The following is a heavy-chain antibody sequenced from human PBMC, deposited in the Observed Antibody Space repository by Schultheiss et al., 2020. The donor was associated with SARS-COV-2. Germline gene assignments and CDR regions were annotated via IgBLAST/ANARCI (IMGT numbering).Heavy chain of an antibody. J-gene: IGHJ6*02. CDR3: TRDQRYCSGGSCYVRGRHGMDV. CDR1: GGSFSGYY. Sequence: SETLSITCAVYGGSFSGYYWSWIRQPPGKGLEWIGEINHSGSTNYNPSLKSRVTISVDTSKNQFSLKLSSVTAADTAVYYCTRDQRYCSGGSCYVRGRHGMDVFGQGTTVTVSS. CDR2: INHSGST. V-gene: IGHV4-34*01. D-gene: IGHD2-15*01.